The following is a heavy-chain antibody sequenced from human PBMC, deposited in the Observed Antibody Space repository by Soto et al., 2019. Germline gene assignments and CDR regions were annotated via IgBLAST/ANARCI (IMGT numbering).Heavy chain of an antibody. V-gene: IGHV3-15*07. J-gene: IGHJ4*02. Sequence: GGSLRLSCAASGFTFGNAWVNWVRQAPGKGLEWVARIKSKTDGGTTDYAAPVKGRFTISRDDSKNTLFSQMNSLKTEDTAVYYCTTSILTGYFRWSIFDYWGQGNLVTVSS. CDR3: TTSILTGYFRWSIFDY. CDR1: GFTFGNAW. CDR2: IKSKTDGGTT. D-gene: IGHD3-9*01.